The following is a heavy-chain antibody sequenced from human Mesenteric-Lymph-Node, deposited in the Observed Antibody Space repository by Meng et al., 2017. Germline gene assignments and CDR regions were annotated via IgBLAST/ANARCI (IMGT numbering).Heavy chain of an antibody. Sequence: SETLSLTCTVSGGSISSGSYYWSWIRQPAGKGLEWIGRIYTSGSTNYNPSLKSRVTISVDTSKNQFSLKLSSVTAADTAVYYCARGHYRYSGSFRYYYGMDVWGQGTTVTVSS. CDR3: ARGHYRYSGSFRYYYGMDV. J-gene: IGHJ6*02. CDR1: GGSISSGSYY. CDR2: IYTSGST. V-gene: IGHV4-61*02. D-gene: IGHD1-26*01.